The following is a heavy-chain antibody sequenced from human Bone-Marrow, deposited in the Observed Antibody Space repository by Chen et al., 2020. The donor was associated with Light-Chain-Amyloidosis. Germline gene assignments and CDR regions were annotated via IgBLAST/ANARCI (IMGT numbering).Heavy chain of an antibody. CDR2: IRGSGGST. CDR3: AKWGPYYYDSSGYYDTDAFDI. J-gene: IGHJ3*02. V-gene: IGHV3-23*04. Sequence: EVQLVESGGGLVQPGGSLRLSCAASGFTFSSYAMSWVRQAPGKGLEWVSGIRGSGGSTDYRDSVKDRFTISREHSKNTLYLQMNSLRAEDTGVYYCAKWGPYYYDSSGYYDTDAFDIWGQGTMVTVSS. CDR1: GFTFSSYA. D-gene: IGHD3-22*01.